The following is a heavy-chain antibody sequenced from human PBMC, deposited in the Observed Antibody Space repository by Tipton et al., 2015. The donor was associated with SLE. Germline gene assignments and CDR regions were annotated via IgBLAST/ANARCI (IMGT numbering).Heavy chain of an antibody. D-gene: IGHD4-17*01. CDR3: TRADDYGDYSDY. CDR1: GGSISSHY. V-gene: IGHV4-59*11. Sequence: LRLSCAVSGGSISSHYWSWVRQPPGKGLEWIGYIYYSGSTNYNPSLKSRVTISVDTSKNQFSLKLRSVTAADTAVYYCTRADDYGDYSDYWGQGTLVTVSS. CDR2: IYYSGST. J-gene: IGHJ4*02.